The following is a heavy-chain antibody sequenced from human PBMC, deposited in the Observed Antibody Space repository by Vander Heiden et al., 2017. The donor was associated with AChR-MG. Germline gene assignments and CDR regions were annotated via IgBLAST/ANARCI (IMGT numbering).Heavy chain of an antibody. CDR1: GFPFGDYA. J-gene: IGHJ4*02. Sequence: EVQLVESGGGLVKPGRSLRLSCTASGFPFGDYAMSWFRQAPGKGLEWVGFIRSKAYGGTTEYAASVKGRFTISRDDSKSIAYLQMNSLKTEDTAVYYCTREGDAGYYYFDYWGQGTLVTVSS. V-gene: IGHV3-49*05. CDR2: IRSKAYGGTT. D-gene: IGHD2-21*01. CDR3: TREGDAGYYYFDY.